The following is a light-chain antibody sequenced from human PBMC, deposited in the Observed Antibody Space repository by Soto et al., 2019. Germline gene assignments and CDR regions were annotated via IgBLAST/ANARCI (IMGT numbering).Light chain of an antibody. V-gene: IGLV2-8*01. J-gene: IGLJ2*01. Sequence: QSALTQPPSASGSPGQSVTISCTGTNSDVGGYNYVSWYQQHPGKAPKLMIYEVNKRPSGVPDRFSGSKSGTTASLTVSGLQAEDEADYYCSSYAGSNNVVFGGGTQLTVL. CDR2: EVN. CDR1: NSDVGGYNY. CDR3: SSYAGSNNVV.